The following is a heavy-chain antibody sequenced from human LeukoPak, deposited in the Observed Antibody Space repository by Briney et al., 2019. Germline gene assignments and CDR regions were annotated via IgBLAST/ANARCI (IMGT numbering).Heavy chain of an antibody. CDR2: ISNSGGNT. V-gene: IGHV3-23*01. Sequence: PGGSLRLSCAASGFTFSSYAMRWVRQAPGKGLEWVSGISNSGGNTYYADSVKGRFTISRDNAMNTLYLHLNSLRAEDTAVYYCARGVRGSYGTDLWGQGTLVTVSS. CDR3: ARGVRGSYGTDL. CDR1: GFTFSSYA. J-gene: IGHJ5*02. D-gene: IGHD1-26*01.